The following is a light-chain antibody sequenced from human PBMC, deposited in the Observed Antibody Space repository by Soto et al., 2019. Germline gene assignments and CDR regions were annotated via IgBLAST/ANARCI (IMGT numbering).Light chain of an antibody. Sequence: SYELTQPPSVSVAPGQTARVTCGGNNIGSKSVHWYQQKPGQAPVMVVYDDSDRPAGIPERFSGSNSGNTATLTISRVEAGDEADYFCQVWDRSSDHWVFGGGTKVTVL. CDR3: QVWDRSSDHWV. CDR1: NIGSKS. J-gene: IGLJ3*02. CDR2: DDS. V-gene: IGLV3-21*02.